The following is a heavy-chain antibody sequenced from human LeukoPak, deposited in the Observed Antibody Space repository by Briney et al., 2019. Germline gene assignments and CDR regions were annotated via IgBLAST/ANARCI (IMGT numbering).Heavy chain of an antibody. J-gene: IGHJ4*02. CDR3: ARDEQWLGRFDY. Sequence: SETLSLTCTVSGGSISSYYWSWIRQPPGKGLEWIGYIYYNGSTNYNPSLKSRVTMSVDTSKNQFSLKLSSVTAADTAVYYCARDEQWLGRFDYWGQGTLVTVSS. CDR2: IYYNGST. D-gene: IGHD6-19*01. V-gene: IGHV4-59*12. CDR1: GGSISSYY.